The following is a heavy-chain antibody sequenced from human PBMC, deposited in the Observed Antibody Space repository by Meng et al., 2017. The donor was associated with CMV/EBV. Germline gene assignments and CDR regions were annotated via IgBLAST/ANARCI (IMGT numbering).Heavy chain of an antibody. Sequence: GGSLRLSCAASGFTFSSYAMSWVRQAPGKGLEWVSAISGSGGSTIYYADSVKGRFTISRDNAKNSLYLQMNSLRAEDTAVYYCARDRMVAAHPRYYYYGMDVWGQGTTVTVSS. CDR2: ISGSGGSTI. CDR3: ARDRMVAAHPRYYYYGMDV. V-gene: IGHV3-23*01. D-gene: IGHD6-6*01. J-gene: IGHJ6*02. CDR1: GFTFSSYA.